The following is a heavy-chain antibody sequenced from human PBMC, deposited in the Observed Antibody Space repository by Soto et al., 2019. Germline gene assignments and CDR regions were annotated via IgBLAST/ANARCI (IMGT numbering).Heavy chain of an antibody. V-gene: IGHV3-21*01. CDR1: GFAFNNYG. D-gene: IGHD2-2*01. Sequence: GGSLRLSCTVSGFAFNNYGINWVRQAPGKGLEWVSSISKSDYTYYSDSVKGRFAISRDNAKSSVSLQMNTLRVEDMAVYYCAREDSIIIPAVSDFWGQGTLVTVSS. J-gene: IGHJ4*02. CDR3: AREDSIIIPAVSDF. CDR2: ISKSDYT.